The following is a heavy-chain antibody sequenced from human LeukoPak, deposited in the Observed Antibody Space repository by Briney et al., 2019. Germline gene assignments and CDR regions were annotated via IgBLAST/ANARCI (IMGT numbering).Heavy chain of an antibody. J-gene: IGHJ4*02. V-gene: IGHV3-11*06. CDR3: VRGAGTSYFDY. Sequence: GGSLRLSCAASGFAFRDYYMGWLRQARARGLAWVSYICSSSSCTNYEDSVKGRFTNSRDNAKNSLYLEMNSLRAEDTAVYHCVRGAGTSYFDYWGRGTLVTVSS. CDR1: GFAFRDYY. CDR2: ICSSSSCT. D-gene: IGHD1-1*01.